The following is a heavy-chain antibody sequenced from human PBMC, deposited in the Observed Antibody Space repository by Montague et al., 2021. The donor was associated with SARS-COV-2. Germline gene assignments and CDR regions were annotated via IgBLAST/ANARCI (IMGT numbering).Heavy chain of an antibody. CDR2: IYYSRST. V-gene: IGHV4-31*01. Sequence: TLSLTCTVSGGSISSGGYYWSWIRQHPGKGLEWIGYIYYSRSTYYNPSIKSPVTISVDTSKNQFSLKLSSVTAADTAVYYCARVMGGYCSGGSYYRGWDFDLWGRGTLVTVSS. CDR3: ARVMGGYCSGGSYYRGWDFDL. CDR1: GGSISSGGYY. D-gene: IGHD2-15*01. J-gene: IGHJ2*01.